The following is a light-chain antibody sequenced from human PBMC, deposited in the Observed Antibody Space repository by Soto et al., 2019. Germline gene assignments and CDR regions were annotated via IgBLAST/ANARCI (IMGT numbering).Light chain of an antibody. V-gene: IGLV2-14*01. CDR1: SSDVGGYSY. CDR3: ASYTTSSTHV. Sequence: LTQPASVSGSPGQSIAISCTGTSSDVGGYSYVSWYQQQPGKAPKLVISDVSNRPSGVSDRFSGSKSGNTASLTISGLQTEDEADYYCASYTTSSTHVFGTGTKVTVL. J-gene: IGLJ1*01. CDR2: DVS.